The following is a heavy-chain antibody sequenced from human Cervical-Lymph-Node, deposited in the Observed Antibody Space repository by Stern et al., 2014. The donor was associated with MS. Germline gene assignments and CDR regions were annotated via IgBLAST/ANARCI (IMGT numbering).Heavy chain of an antibody. Sequence: EVQLVESGGGLAQPGGSLRLSCKISGFSLSSYAMSWVRQAPGKGLQWVSNIGGTGSSSTYYADSVKGRFIISRDISENTLYLQMNSLRVEDTAIYYCAKEPDGFWSGYNWFDPWGQGALVAVSS. D-gene: IGHD3-3*01. V-gene: IGHV3-23*04. J-gene: IGHJ5*02. CDR1: GFSLSSYA. CDR2: IGGTGSSST. CDR3: AKEPDGFWSGYNWFDP.